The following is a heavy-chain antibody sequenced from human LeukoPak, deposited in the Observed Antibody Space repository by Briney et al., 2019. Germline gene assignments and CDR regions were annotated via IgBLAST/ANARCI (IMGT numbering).Heavy chain of an antibody. CDR3: AIIPTNYYDSSGYYGGHDY. V-gene: IGHV1-8*01. Sequence: AASVKVSCKASGYTFTSSDINWVRQATGQGLEWMGWMNPNSGNTGYAQKFQGRVTMTRNTSISTAYMELSSLRSEDTAVYYCAIIPTNYYDSSGYYGGHDYWGQGTLVTVSS. CDR1: GYTFTSSD. D-gene: IGHD3-22*01. CDR2: MNPNSGNT. J-gene: IGHJ4*02.